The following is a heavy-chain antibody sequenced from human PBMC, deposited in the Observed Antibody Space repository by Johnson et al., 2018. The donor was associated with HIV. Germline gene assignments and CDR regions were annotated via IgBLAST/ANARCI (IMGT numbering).Heavy chain of an antibody. Sequence: QVQLVDSGGGVVQPGRSLRLSCEASGFTFRSYAMHWVRQAPGKGLEWVAVITYDGRNQYYTDSVKGRFLISIDNSKNMTNLQLNGLSDEDTADYYCVRDQGSGWPTNAFDIWGRGTRVTVSS. J-gene: IGHJ3*02. CDR2: ITYDGRNQ. D-gene: IGHD6-19*01. CDR1: GFTFRSYA. CDR3: VRDQGSGWPTNAFDI. V-gene: IGHV3-30*04.